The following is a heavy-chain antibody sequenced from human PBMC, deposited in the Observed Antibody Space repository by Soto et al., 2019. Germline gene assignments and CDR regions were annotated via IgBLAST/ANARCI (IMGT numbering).Heavy chain of an antibody. CDR2: IYYSGGT. Sequence: PSETLSLTCTVSGGSISSSSYYWGWIRQPPGKGLEWIGSIYYSGGTYYNPSLKSRVTISVDTSKNQFSLKLSSVTAADTAVYYCARQGITIFGVVTPFYYYYGMDVWGQGTTVTVSS. V-gene: IGHV4-39*01. CDR1: GGSISSSSYY. J-gene: IGHJ6*02. D-gene: IGHD3-3*01. CDR3: ARQGITIFGVVTPFYYYYGMDV.